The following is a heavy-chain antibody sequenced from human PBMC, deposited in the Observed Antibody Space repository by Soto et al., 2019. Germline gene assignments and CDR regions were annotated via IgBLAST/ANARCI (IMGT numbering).Heavy chain of an antibody. CDR2: INPKSGGT. Sequence: ASVKVSCKTSGYSFTGYSVHWVRQAPGHGPEWMGWINPKSGGTKYAQKFQGRVTMTRDTSISTVFMELSRVTSDETAVYYCAREVLPRGNFITRKLFDYWGQGXLVTVYS. CDR1: GYSFTGYS. CDR3: AREVLPRGNFITRKLFDY. D-gene: IGHD3-10*01. J-gene: IGHJ4*02. V-gene: IGHV1-2*02.